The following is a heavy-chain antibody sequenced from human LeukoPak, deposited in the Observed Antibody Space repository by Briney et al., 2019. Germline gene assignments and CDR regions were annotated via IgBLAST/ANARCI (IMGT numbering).Heavy chain of an antibody. CDR2: ISGSGGST. V-gene: IGHV3-23*01. CDR1: GFTFSSYA. Sequence: GGSLRLSCAASGFTFSSYAMSWARQAPGKGLEWVSDISGSGGSTYYADSVKGRFTISRDNSKNTLYLQMNSLRAEDTAVYYCAKVTVAGNYYYYYGMDVWGKGTTVTVSS. CDR3: AKVTVAGNYYYYYGMDV. J-gene: IGHJ6*04. D-gene: IGHD6-19*01.